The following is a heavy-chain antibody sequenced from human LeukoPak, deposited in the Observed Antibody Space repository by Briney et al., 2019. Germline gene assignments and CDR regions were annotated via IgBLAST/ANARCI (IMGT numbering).Heavy chain of an antibody. Sequence: GGSLRLSCAASGFTFSSYSMNWVRQAPGKGLEWVSSISSSSSYVYYADSVKGRFTISRDNAKNSLYLQMNSLRAEDTAVYYCARGYCSSTSCPLDIWGQGTMVTVSS. CDR3: ARGYCSSTSCPLDI. J-gene: IGHJ3*02. V-gene: IGHV3-21*01. CDR1: GFTFSSYS. CDR2: ISSSSSYV. D-gene: IGHD2-2*01.